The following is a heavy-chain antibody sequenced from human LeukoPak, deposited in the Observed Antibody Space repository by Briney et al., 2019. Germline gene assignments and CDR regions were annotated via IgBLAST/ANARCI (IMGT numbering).Heavy chain of an antibody. D-gene: IGHD4-17*01. CDR2: IYYSGST. CDR1: GGSISSSSYY. CDR3: ATLSDYGDYYFDY. Sequence: PSETLSLTCTVSGGSISSSSYYWGRIRHPPGKGLEWTGSIYYSGSTYYNPSLKSRVTISVDTSKNQFSLKLSSVTAADTAVYYCATLSDYGDYYFDYWGQGTLVTVSS. J-gene: IGHJ4*02. V-gene: IGHV4-39*01.